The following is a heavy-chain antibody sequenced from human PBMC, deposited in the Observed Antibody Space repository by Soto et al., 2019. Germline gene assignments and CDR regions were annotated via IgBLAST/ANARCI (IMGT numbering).Heavy chain of an antibody. CDR3: ARDFIVGAPDYFDY. CDR2: ISYDGRVK. Sequence: GGSLRLSCAASGFTFSDYPMHWVRQAPGKGLEWVAVISYDGRVKYYVDSVKGRFTISRDDSKNTLYLQMNSLRVDDTAVYYCARDFIVGAPDYFDYWGQGTLVTVSP. D-gene: IGHD1-26*01. V-gene: IGHV3-30*04. CDR1: GFTFSDYP. J-gene: IGHJ4*02.